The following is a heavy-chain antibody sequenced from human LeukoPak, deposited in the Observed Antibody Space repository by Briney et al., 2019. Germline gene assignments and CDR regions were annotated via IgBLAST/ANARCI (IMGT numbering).Heavy chain of an antibody. CDR1: GGSISSSSYY. Sequence: LSLTCTVSGGSISSSSYYWGWIRQPPGKGLEWVSSISRGAATIYYADSVKGRFTISRDNAKNSLYLQMNSLRAEDTAVYYCARVGVLSSSWLLYWGQGTLVTVSS. CDR2: ISRGAATI. CDR3: ARVGVLSSSWLLY. J-gene: IGHJ4*02. V-gene: IGHV3-11*04. D-gene: IGHD6-13*01.